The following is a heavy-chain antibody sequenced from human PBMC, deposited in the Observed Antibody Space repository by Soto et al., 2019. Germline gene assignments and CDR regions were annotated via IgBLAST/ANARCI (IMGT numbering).Heavy chain of an antibody. CDR2: ISAYNGNT. J-gene: IGHJ4*02. Sequence: QVQLVQSGAEVKKPGASVKVSCKASGYTFTSYGISWVRQAPGQGLEWMGWISAYNGNTNYAQKLQGRVTMTTDTSTSTAYMERRSLRSDDTAVYYCARIGDPKNSSGWRVSDYWGQGTLVTVSS. V-gene: IGHV1-18*01. D-gene: IGHD6-19*01. CDR1: GYTFTSYG. CDR3: ARIGDPKNSSGWRVSDY.